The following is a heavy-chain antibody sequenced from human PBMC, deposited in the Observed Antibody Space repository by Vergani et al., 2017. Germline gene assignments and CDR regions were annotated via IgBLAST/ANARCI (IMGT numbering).Heavy chain of an antibody. V-gene: IGHV3-30*02. Sequence: QVQLVESGGGVVQPGGSLRLSCAASGFTFSSYGMHWVRQAPGKGLEWVAFIRYDGSNKYYADSVKGRFTISRDNSKNTLYLQMNSLRAEDTAVYYCARGPLVVPAAIDYWGQGTLVTVSS. D-gene: IGHD2-2*01. CDR2: IRYDGSNK. CDR3: ARGPLVVPAAIDY. J-gene: IGHJ4*02. CDR1: GFTFSSYG.